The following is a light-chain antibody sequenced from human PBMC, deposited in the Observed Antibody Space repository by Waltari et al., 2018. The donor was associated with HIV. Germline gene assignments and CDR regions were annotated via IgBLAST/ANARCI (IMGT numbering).Light chain of an antibody. CDR1: QTLLYSDGKTY. J-gene: IGKJ2*01. V-gene: IGKV2D-29*01. CDR2: EVS. CDR3: LQGVRLYT. Sequence: EIEVIQTPDSLSVTPGQPASISCKTSQTLLYSDGKTYLYWYLQKAGQPPQPLIYEVSNRLSGVSDRFSGSESETDFTLTISRVEAEDVGVYYCLQGVRLYTFGQGTKLEIK.